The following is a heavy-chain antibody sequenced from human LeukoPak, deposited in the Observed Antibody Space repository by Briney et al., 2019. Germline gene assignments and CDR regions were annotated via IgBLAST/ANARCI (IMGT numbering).Heavy chain of an antibody. CDR1: GLAFSACG. Sequence: PGGSLRLSCETSGLAFSACGMAWVRQAPGKGLEWVSTISGSGTSRHYSDSVKGRFTISRDNSRGTLSLQMNSLRADDTAVYYCVKDVGGVSYFNHWGQGTLVTVSS. CDR3: VKDVGGVSYFNH. CDR2: ISGSGTSR. J-gene: IGHJ4*02. V-gene: IGHV3-23*01. D-gene: IGHD2-8*02.